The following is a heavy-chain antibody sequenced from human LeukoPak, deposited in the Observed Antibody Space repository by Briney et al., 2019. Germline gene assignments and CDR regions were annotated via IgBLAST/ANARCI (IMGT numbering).Heavy chain of an antibody. J-gene: IGHJ6*03. Sequence: SETLSLTCAVSGYSISSGYYWGWIRQPPGKGLEWIGSIYHSGSTYYNPSLKSRVTISVDTSKNQFSLKLSSVTAADTAVYYCARKASSSWYGYCYYYTDVWGKGTTVTVSS. CDR3: ARKASSSWYGYCYYYTDV. CDR2: IYHSGST. D-gene: IGHD6-13*01. V-gene: IGHV4-38-2*01. CDR1: GYSISSGYY.